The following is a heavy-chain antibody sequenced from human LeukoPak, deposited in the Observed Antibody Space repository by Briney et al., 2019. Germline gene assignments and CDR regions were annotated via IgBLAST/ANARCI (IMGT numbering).Heavy chain of an antibody. CDR3: AGGRWLLYYFDY. D-gene: IGHD5-24*01. J-gene: IGHJ4*02. V-gene: IGHV4-39*07. CDR2: IYYSGST. Sequence: SETLSLTCTVSGGSISSSSYYWGWIRQPPGKGLEWIGSIYYSGSTYYNPSLKSRVTISVDTSKNQFSLKLSSVTAADTAVYYCAGGRWLLYYFDYWGQGTLVTVSS. CDR1: GGSISSSSYY.